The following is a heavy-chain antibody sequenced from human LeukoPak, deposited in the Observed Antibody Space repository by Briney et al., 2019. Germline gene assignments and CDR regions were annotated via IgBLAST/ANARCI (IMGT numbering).Heavy chain of an antibody. J-gene: IGHJ6*03. D-gene: IGHD6-13*01. CDR1: GGTFSSYA. Sequence: SVKVSCKDSGGTFSSYAISWVRQAPGQGLEWMGGIIPIFGTANYAQKLQGRVTITTDGSTSTAYMELSSLRYEDTAVYYCAREGIAAAGNHYYYYYRDVWGKGTTVTVSS. CDR2: IIPIFGTA. CDR3: AREGIAAAGNHYYYYYRDV. V-gene: IGHV1-69*05.